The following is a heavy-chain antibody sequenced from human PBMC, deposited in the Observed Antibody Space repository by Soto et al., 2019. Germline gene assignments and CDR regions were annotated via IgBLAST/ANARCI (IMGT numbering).Heavy chain of an antibody. Sequence: GGSLRLSCAASGFTFSSYSMNWVRQAPGKGLEWVSSISSSSSYIYYADSVKGRFTISRDNAKNSLYLQMNSLRAEDTAVYYCARSGRQYDAFDIWGQGTMVTVSS. CDR3: ARSGRQYDAFDI. J-gene: IGHJ3*02. CDR1: GFTFSSYS. V-gene: IGHV3-21*01. D-gene: IGHD1-26*01. CDR2: ISSSSSYI.